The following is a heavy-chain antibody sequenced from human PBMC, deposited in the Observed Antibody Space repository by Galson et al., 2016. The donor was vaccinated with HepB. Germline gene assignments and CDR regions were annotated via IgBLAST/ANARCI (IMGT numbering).Heavy chain of an antibody. J-gene: IGHJ5*02. CDR1: GYTFTYYC. CDR2: IRTYTGNT. Sequence: SVKVSCKASGYTFTYYCISWVRQAPGQGLEWVGWIRTYTGNTNYAQNVQGRITMTTETYTSTAYMELRSLRFDDTAVDYCERDEENWFDPWGQGTLVTVSS. CDR3: ERDEENWFDP. V-gene: IGHV1-18*04.